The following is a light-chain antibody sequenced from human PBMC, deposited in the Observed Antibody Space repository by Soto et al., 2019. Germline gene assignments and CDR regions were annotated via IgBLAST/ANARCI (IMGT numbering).Light chain of an antibody. CDR3: QQYGSSPRIT. CDR2: GAS. J-gene: IGKJ5*01. V-gene: IGKV3-20*01. CDR1: QSVSSSY. Sequence: EIGLTQSPGTLSLYPGERATLSCRASQSVSSSYLAWYQQKPGQAPRLLIYGASSRATGIPDRFSGSGSGTDFTLIISRLEPEDFAVYYCQQYGSSPRITFGQGTRLEIK.